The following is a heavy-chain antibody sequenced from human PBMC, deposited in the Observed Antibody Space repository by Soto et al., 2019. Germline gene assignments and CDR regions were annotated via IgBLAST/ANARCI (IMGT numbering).Heavy chain of an antibody. Sequence: QVQLQESGPGLVKPPETLSLTCTVSGGSVRSGSYYWSWIRQPPGKGLEWIGYIYYSGSTNYNPSLRGRVTLSVGTSKNQFSLNLSSVTAADTAVYYCARVPWASGSSFFGMDVWGQGTTVTVSS. V-gene: IGHV4-61*01. D-gene: IGHD3-10*01. CDR3: ARVPWASGSSFFGMDV. CDR1: GGSVRSGSYY. J-gene: IGHJ6*02. CDR2: IYYSGST.